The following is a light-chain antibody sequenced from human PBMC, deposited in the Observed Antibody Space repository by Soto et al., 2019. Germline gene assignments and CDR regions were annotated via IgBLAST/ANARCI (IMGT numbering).Light chain of an antibody. CDR3: LQDYSYPFT. CDR1: QSVSTNY. Sequence: EIVLTQSPGTLSLSPGERATLSCRASQSVSTNYLAWYQQKPGKAPQILIYGASTLQSGVASRFSGSGSGTDFTLTISSLQPEDSAGYYCLQDYSYPFTFGQGTKLDIK. V-gene: IGKV3D-7*01. CDR2: GAS. J-gene: IGKJ2*01.